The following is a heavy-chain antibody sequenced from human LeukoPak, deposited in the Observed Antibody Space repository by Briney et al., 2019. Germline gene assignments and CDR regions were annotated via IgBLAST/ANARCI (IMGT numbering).Heavy chain of an antibody. J-gene: IGHJ4*02. CDR1: GFTFSNAW. D-gene: IGHD3-10*01. V-gene: IGHV3-15*01. CDR3: VSLLWFGEAGDFDY. CDR2: IKSKTDGGTT. Sequence: PGGSLRLSCAASGFTFSNAWMSWVRQAPGKGLEWVGRIKSKTDGGTTDYAAPVKGRFTISRDDSKNTLCLQMNSLKTEDTAVYYCVSLLWFGEAGDFDYWGQGTLVTVSS.